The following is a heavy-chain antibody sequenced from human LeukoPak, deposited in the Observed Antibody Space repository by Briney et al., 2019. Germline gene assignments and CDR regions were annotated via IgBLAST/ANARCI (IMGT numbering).Heavy chain of an antibody. CDR1: GGPISSYY. J-gene: IGHJ3*02. D-gene: IGHD1-1*01. CDR2: IYYSGST. CDR3: ARDGGFPMERYAFDI. Sequence: SETLSLTCTVSGGPISSYYWSWIRQPPGKGLEWIGYIYYSGSTNYNPSLKSRVTISVDTSKNQFSLKLSSVTAADTAVYYCARDGGFPMERYAFDIWGQGTMVTVSS. V-gene: IGHV4-59*01.